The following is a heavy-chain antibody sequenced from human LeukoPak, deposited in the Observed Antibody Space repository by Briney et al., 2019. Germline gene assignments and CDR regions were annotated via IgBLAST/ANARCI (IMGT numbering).Heavy chain of an antibody. J-gene: IGHJ6*02. Sequence: SETLSLTCTVSGGSIGRYYWSWIRQPPGKGLEWIGFIDYSGSTNYNPSLRSRVTISVHSSKNQFSLKLSSVTAADTAVYYCARHYSGSTRVGLDVWGQGTTVIVSS. CDR2: IDYSGST. CDR3: ARHYSGSTRVGLDV. CDR1: GGSIGRYY. D-gene: IGHD1-26*01. V-gene: IGHV4-59*08.